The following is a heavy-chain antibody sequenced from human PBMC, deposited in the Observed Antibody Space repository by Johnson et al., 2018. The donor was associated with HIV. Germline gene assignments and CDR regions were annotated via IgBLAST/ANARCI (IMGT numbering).Heavy chain of an antibody. CDR3: AREAYCSGGSCYDAFDI. J-gene: IGHJ3*02. V-gene: IGHV3-66*01. D-gene: IGHD2-15*01. CDR1: GFSVSSSY. CDR2: IYSGGST. Sequence: VQLVESGGGLVQPVGSLRLSCAASGFSVSSSYMSWVRQAPGKGLEWVSVIYSGGSTFYTDSVKGRFTISRDNSRNTLYLQMNSLRAEDTAVYYCAREAYCSGGSCYDAFDIWGQGTMVTVSS.